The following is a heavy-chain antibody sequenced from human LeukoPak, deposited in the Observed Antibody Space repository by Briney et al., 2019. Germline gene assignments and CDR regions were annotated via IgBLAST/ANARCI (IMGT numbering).Heavy chain of an antibody. V-gene: IGHV3-30-3*01. J-gene: IGHJ6*02. CDR1: GFIFSSYA. CDR3: ARDGGSSWPYYYYGMDV. CDR2: ISYDGSNK. Sequence: GGSLRLSCAASGFIFSSYAMHWVRQAPGKGLEWVAVISYDGSNKYYADSVKGRFTISRDNSKNTLYLQMNSLRAEDTAVYYCARDGGSSWPYYYYGMDVWGQGTTVTVSS. D-gene: IGHD6-13*01.